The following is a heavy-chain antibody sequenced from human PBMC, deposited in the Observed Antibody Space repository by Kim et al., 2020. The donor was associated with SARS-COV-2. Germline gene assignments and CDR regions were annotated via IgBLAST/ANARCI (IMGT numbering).Heavy chain of an antibody. J-gene: IGHJ6*02. Sequence: ASVKVSCKVSGYTLTELSMHWVRQAPGKGLEWMGGFDPEYGETIYAQKFQGRVTMTEDTSTDTAYMELSSLRSEDTAVYYCATGVAVAGRSSDYYYYYGMDVWGQGTTVPSP. D-gene: IGHD6-19*01. V-gene: IGHV1-24*01. CDR2: FDPEYGET. CDR1: GYTLTELS. CDR3: ATGVAVAGRSSDYYYYYGMDV.